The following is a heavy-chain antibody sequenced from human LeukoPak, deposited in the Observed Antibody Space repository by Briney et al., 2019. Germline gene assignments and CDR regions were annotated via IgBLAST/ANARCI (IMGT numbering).Heavy chain of an antibody. Sequence: ASVKVSCKTSGYTFNDYYIHWVRQAPGQGLEWMGWMNPNSGNTGYAQKFQGRVTMTRNTSISTAYMELSSLRSEDTAVYYCARAASSGWYSSWGQGTLVTVSS. CDR3: ARAASSGWYSS. D-gene: IGHD6-19*01. CDR1: GYTFNDYY. V-gene: IGHV1-8*02. CDR2: MNPNSGNT. J-gene: IGHJ5*02.